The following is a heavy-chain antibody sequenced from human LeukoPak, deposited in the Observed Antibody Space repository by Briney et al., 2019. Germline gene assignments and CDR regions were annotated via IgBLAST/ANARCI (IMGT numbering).Heavy chain of an antibody. CDR1: GGSISSGSYY. CDR3: AEGFMVRGVPGAFDI. D-gene: IGHD3-10*01. CDR2: IYYSGST. J-gene: IGHJ3*02. Sequence: KPSETLSLTCTVSGGSISSGSYYWGWIRQPPGKGLEWIGSIYYSGSTYYNPSLKSRVTISVDTSKNQFSLKLSSVTAADTAVYYCAEGFMVRGVPGAFDIWGQGTMVTVSS. V-gene: IGHV4-39*07.